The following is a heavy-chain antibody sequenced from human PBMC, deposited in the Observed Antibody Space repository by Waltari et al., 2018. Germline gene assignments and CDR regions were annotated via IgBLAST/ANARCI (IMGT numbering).Heavy chain of an antibody. CDR3: LKKNDEVYDRNGLVYDAFDV. CDR1: ALPFDDFA. CDR2: INWNSDSI. J-gene: IGHJ3*01. V-gene: IGHV3-9*01. D-gene: IGHD3-22*01. Sequence: EVHLVESGAGLVHTGRSRRLSCAASALPFDDFAIPWVRQVPGKGLEWVAGINWNSDSIGYGDSVKGRFTISRDNARNSLYLQMNSLTTEDTAVYYCLKKNDEVYDRNGLVYDAFDVWGQGTMVTVST.